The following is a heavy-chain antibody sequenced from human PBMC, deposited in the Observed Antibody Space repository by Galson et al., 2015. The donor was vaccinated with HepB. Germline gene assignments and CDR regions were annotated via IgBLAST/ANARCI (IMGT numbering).Heavy chain of an antibody. CDR3: ASGLTIFGVVIPMYY. CDR1: GYIFTGYY. V-gene: IGHV1-2*02. D-gene: IGHD3-3*01. Sequence: SVKVSCKASGYIFTGYYLHWVRQAPGQGLEWMGWINPNSGDTKYAQKFQGRVTMTRDTSITTGYMEVNSLRFDDTAVYFCASGLTIFGVVIPMYYWGQGTLVTVSS. J-gene: IGHJ4*02. CDR2: INPNSGDT.